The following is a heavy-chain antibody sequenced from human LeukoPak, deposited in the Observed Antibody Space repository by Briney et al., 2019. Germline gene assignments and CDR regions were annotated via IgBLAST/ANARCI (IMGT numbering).Heavy chain of an antibody. J-gene: IGHJ5*02. CDR1: GGSITSSSHY. D-gene: IGHD6-25*01. Sequence: SETLSLTCTVSGGSITSSSHYWGWIRQPPGKGLEWIGSIYYSGDTYYNPSLKSRVTISVDTSKSQFSLRLSSVTAADTAVYYCASLMPGYSSRYTWGQGTLVTVSS. CDR3: ASLMPGYSSRYT. V-gene: IGHV4-39*01. CDR2: IYYSGDT.